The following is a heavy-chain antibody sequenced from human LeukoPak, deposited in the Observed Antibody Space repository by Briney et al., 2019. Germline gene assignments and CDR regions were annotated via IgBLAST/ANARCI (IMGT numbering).Heavy chain of an antibody. CDR2: ISAYNGNT. CDR1: GYTFTSYG. D-gene: IGHD5-18*01. Sequence: GASVKVSCKASGYTFTSYGISWVRQAPGQGLEWTGWISAYNGNTNYAQKLQGRVTMTTDTSTSTAYMELRSLRSDDTAVYYCAMGRADTAMVPLDYWGQGTLVTVSS. V-gene: IGHV1-18*01. CDR3: AMGRADTAMVPLDY. J-gene: IGHJ4*02.